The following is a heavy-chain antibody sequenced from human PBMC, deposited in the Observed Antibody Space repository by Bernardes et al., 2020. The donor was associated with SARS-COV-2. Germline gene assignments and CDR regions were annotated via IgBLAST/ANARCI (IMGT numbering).Heavy chain of an antibody. CDR3: ARDLMTPYDILTGLVVGLGGDYYYGMDV. D-gene: IGHD3-9*01. J-gene: IGHJ6*02. CDR1: GFTFSSYW. V-gene: IGHV3-7*01. Sequence: GGSLRLSCAASGFTFSSYWMSWVRQAPGKGLEWVANIKQDGSEKYYVDSVKGRFTISRDNAKNSLYLQMNSLRAEDTAVYYCARDLMTPYDILTGLVVGLGGDYYYGMDVWGQGTTVTVSS. CDR2: IKQDGSEK.